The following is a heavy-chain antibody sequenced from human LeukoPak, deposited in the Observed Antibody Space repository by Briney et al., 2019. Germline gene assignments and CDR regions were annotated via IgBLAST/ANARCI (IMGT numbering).Heavy chain of an antibody. Sequence: SETLSLTCTVSGGSISSSSFYWGWIRQPPGKGLEWIGSIYYSGNTYYDPSLKSRVTISVDTSKNQFSLKLTSVTAADTAVYYCARSLGYYHSSGYLDYWGQGTLVTVSS. V-gene: IGHV4-39*01. CDR1: GGSISSSSFY. D-gene: IGHD3-22*01. CDR3: ARSLGYYHSSGYLDY. CDR2: IYYSGNT. J-gene: IGHJ4*02.